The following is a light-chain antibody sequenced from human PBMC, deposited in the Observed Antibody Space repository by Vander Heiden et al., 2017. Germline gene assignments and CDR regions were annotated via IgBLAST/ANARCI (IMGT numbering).Light chain of an antibody. CDR3: MQGYSWPAT. CDR1: ESLVSGDGNTY. J-gene: IGKJ1*01. V-gene: IGKV2-30*01. Sequence: DVVMTPPPLSLRVPLAQPASISCRSSESLVSGDGNTYLKWFHQRPGQPPRRLIYKVSDRDSGVQDRFSGSGSGSDFTLKSSRVEAEDVGVYYFMQGYSWPATFGQGTKVEI. CDR2: KVS.